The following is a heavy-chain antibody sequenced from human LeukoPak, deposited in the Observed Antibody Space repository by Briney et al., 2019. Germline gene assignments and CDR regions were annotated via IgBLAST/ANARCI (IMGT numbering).Heavy chain of an antibody. J-gene: IGHJ4*02. Sequence: GGSLRLSCSASGFTFNSYVMHWVRQAPGKGLEYVSAISSNGGSTYYADSVKGRFTISRDNSKNTPYLQMSSLRGEDTAVYYCGRDKVAAVAGSLDYWGQGTLVTVSS. V-gene: IGHV3-64D*06. CDR3: GRDKVAAVAGSLDY. D-gene: IGHD6-19*01. CDR1: GFTFNSYV. CDR2: ISSNGGST.